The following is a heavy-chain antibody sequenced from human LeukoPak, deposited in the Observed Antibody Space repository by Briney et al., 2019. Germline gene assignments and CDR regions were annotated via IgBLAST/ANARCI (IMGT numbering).Heavy chain of an antibody. CDR2: IYPGDSDT. V-gene: IGHV5-51*01. D-gene: IGHD6-13*01. J-gene: IGHJ4*02. CDR1: GYSFTSYW. CDR3: ARGLDSSSWYWLVFDY. Sequence: GESLKISCKGCGYSFTSYWIGWVRQMPGKGLVWMGIIYPGDSDTRYSPSFQGQVTISADKSISTAYLQWSSLKASDTAMYYCARGLDSSSWYWLVFDYWGQGTLVTVSS.